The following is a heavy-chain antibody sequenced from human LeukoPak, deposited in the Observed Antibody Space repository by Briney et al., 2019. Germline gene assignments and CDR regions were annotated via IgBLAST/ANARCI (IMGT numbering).Heavy chain of an antibody. CDR1: GFTFSSYS. CDR3: AKVRSGSANWALRIFDN. CDR2: ISTGCSYI. Sequence: GGSLRLSCAASGFTFSSYSMNWVRQAPGKGLEWVSSISTGCSYIFYADSVKGRFTISRDNSNNSLYVQMNSLRAEDTAVYYCAKVRSGSANWALRIFDNWGQGTLVTVSS. V-gene: IGHV3-21*03. J-gene: IGHJ4*02. D-gene: IGHD1-1*01.